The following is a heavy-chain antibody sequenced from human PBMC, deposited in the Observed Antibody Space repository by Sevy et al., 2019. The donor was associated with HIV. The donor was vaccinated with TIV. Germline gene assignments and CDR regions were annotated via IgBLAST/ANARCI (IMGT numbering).Heavy chain of an antibody. CDR3: ARASYVVVVAATLNWFDP. D-gene: IGHD2-15*01. J-gene: IGHJ5*02. CDR2: IYHSGST. Sequence: SETLSLTCAVSGGSISSSNWWSWVRQSPGKGLEWIGEIYHSGSTNYNPSLKSRVTISVDKSKNQFSLKLSSVTAADTAVYYCARASYVVVVAATLNWFDPWGQGTLVTVSS. V-gene: IGHV4-4*02. CDR1: GGSISSSNW.